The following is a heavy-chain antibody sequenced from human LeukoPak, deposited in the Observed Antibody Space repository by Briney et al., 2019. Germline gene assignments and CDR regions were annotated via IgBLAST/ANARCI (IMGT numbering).Heavy chain of an antibody. CDR3: ARGPNRYSGSLYLVW. Sequence: GESLKISCKGSGYSFTSYWIGWVRQMPGKGLEWMGIIYSGDSDTRYSPSFQGQVTISADKSISTAYLQWSSLKASDTAMYYCARGPNRYSGSLYLVWWGQGTLVTVSS. CDR2: IYSGDSDT. D-gene: IGHD1-26*01. V-gene: IGHV5-51*01. J-gene: IGHJ4*02. CDR1: GYSFTSYW.